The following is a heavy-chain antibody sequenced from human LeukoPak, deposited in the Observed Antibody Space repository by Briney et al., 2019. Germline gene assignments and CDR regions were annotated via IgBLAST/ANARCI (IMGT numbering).Heavy chain of an antibody. CDR3: ARDLSGSYDY. CDR2: INPKRGGT. J-gene: IGHJ4*02. CDR1: VYTFTVNY. D-gene: IGHD1-26*01. V-gene: IGHV1-2*02. Sequence: GASVKVSCKSSVYTFTVNYVHCVPHPPAPGREWMGLINPKRGGTNYTQEFQGRDTMTRHTSISTAYMDLSRLRSDDTPVYYCARDLSGSYDYWGQGTLVTVSS.